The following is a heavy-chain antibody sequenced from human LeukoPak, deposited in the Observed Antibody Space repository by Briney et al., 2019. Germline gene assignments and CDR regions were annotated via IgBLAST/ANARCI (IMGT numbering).Heavy chain of an antibody. V-gene: IGHV1-8*01. J-gene: IGHJ1*01. CDR1: GYTFTSYD. D-gene: IGHD1-26*01. CDR2: MNPNSGNT. CDR3: AINDNSRRYFQY. Sequence: GASVKVSCKXSGYTFTSYDINWVRQATGQGLEWMGWMNPNSGNTGYAQKFQGRVTMTRNTSISTAYMELSSLRSEDTAVYYCAINDNSRRYFQYWGQGTLVTVSS.